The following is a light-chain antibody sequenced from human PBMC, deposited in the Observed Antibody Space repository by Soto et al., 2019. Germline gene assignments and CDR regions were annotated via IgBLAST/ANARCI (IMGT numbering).Light chain of an antibody. Sequence: EIVLTQSPGTLSLSPGDRATLSCRASQSVSSSYLAWYQQKPGQAPRLLIYGASSRATGIPDRFSGSGSGTDFTLTISRLEPEDFAVYYCQKYGSSPPITFGQGTRLEIK. CDR2: GAS. CDR1: QSVSSSY. V-gene: IGKV3-20*01. CDR3: QKYGSSPPIT. J-gene: IGKJ5*01.